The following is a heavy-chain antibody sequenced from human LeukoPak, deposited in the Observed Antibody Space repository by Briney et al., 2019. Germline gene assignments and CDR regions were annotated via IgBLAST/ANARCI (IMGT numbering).Heavy chain of an antibody. J-gene: IGHJ4*02. CDR1: GYSFTSYW. V-gene: IGHV5-51*01. CDR3: ARDGGELRFDY. CDR2: IYPGDSDT. Sequence: GESLKIPCKGSGYSFTSYWIGWVRQIPGKGLEWMGIIYPGDSDTRYSTSFQGQVTIPADKSISTAYLQWSSLKASDSAMYYCARDGGELRFDYWGQGTLVTVSS. D-gene: IGHD3-16*01.